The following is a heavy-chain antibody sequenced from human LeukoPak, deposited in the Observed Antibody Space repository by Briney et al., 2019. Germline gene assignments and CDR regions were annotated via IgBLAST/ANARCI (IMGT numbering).Heavy chain of an antibody. CDR3: ARGTKRGYRVYYFDY. Sequence: TSETLSLTCSVYGGPFSGYYWSWIRQPPGQGLQWIGEINHSGSTNYNPSLKSRVTISVNTSKNQFSLKLSSVPAADTAVYYCARGTKRGYRVYYFDYWAQGTLVPVSS. V-gene: IGHV4-34*01. CDR1: GGPFSGYY. J-gene: IGHJ4*02. CDR2: INHSGST. D-gene: IGHD5-18*01.